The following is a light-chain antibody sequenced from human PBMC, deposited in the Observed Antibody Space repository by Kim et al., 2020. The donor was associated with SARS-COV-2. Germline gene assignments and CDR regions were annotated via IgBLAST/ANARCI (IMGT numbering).Light chain of an antibody. CDR3: HLYGSSPL. CDR2: GAS. J-gene: IGKJ3*01. V-gene: IGKV3-20*01. Sequence: EIVLTQSPGTLSSSPGERVTLSCRASQSVSSNYLAWYQQKPGQAPRLLIYGASSRATDIPDRFSGSGSGTDFTLTISRLEAEDFAVYYCHLYGSSPLFGPGTKVDIK. CDR1: QSVSSNY.